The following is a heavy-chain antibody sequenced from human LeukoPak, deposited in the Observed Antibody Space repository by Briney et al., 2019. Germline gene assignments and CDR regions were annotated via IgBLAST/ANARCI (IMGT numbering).Heavy chain of an antibody. V-gene: IGHV1-3*01. CDR3: ARNFWSGYYFFDYYYGMDV. CDR2: INAGNGNT. Sequence: ASVKVSCKASGYTFTSYAMHWVRQAPGQRLEWMGWINAGNGNTKYSQKFQGRVTITRDTSASTAYMELSSLRSEDTAVYYCARNFWSGYYFFDYYYGMDVWGRGTTVTVSS. J-gene: IGHJ6*02. CDR1: GYTFTSYA. D-gene: IGHD3-3*01.